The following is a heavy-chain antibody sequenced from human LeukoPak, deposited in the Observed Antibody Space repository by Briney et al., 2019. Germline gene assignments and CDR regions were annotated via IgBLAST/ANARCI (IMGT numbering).Heavy chain of an antibody. CDR1: GFTFRTYS. Sequence: GGSLRLSCAASGFTFRTYSMNWVRQAPGKGLEWVSSISGSSSYIYYADSLKARFTISRDNAKNSLYLQMSSLRAEDTAVYYCARALNLRTRGGVFHWGQGTLVTVSS. D-gene: IGHD2-15*01. J-gene: IGHJ4*02. V-gene: IGHV3-21*01. CDR2: ISGSSSYI. CDR3: ARALNLRTRGGVFH.